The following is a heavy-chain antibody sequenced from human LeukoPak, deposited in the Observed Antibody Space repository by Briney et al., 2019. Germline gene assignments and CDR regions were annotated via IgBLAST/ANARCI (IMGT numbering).Heavy chain of an antibody. D-gene: IGHD3-22*01. V-gene: IGHV4-30-2*01. CDR2: IYHSGST. J-gene: IGHJ4*02. CDR1: GGSISSGGYS. Sequence: SETLSLTCAVSGGSISSGGYSWSWIRQPPGKGLEWIGYIYHSGSTYYNPSLKSRVAISVDRSKNQFSLKLSSVTAADTAVYYCARKRPGWLFDYWGQGTLVTVSS. CDR3: ARKRPGWLFDY.